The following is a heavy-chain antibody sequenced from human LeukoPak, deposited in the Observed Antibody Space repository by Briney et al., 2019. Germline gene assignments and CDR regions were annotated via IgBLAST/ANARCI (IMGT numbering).Heavy chain of an antibody. CDR2: MSYDGSNE. CDR1: GFSFSNYG. J-gene: IGHJ4*02. V-gene: IGHV3-30*03. D-gene: IGHD1-7*01. CDR3: ARGLGNWNCRLDS. Sequence: PGKPLRLSCAASGFSFSNYGMHWVRQAPGKGLEWLAHMSYDGSNEYYADSVKGRFTISRDNSKKTLYLRMESLGTEDTAVYYCARGLGNWNCRLDSWGQGTLVTVSS.